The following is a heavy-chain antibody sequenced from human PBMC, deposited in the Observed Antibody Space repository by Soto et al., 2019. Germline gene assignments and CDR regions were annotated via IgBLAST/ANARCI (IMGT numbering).Heavy chain of an antibody. J-gene: IGHJ6*02. CDR2: TYYRSKWYN. CDR1: GDGVSSNSAA. CDR3: ARDQADCSGGSCYQYYYYGMDV. Sequence: PSQTLSLTCAISGDGVSSNSAAWNWIRQSPSRGLEWLGRTYYRSKWYNDYAVSVKSRITINPDTSKNQFSLQLNSVTPEDTAVYYCARDQADCSGGSCYQYYYYGMDVWGQGTTVTVSS. D-gene: IGHD2-15*01. V-gene: IGHV6-1*01.